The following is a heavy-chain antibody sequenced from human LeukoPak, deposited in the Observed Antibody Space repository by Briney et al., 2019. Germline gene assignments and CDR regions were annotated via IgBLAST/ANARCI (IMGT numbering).Heavy chain of an antibody. CDR3: AKAQERVAAAGTGDY. CDR2: ISGSGGST. J-gene: IGHJ4*02. V-gene: IGHV3-23*01. D-gene: IGHD6-13*01. Sequence: PGGSLRLSCAASGFTVSSYAMSWVRQAPGKGLEWGSAISGSGGSTYYADSVKGRFTMSRDNSKNTRYLQMKRLRAEDTAVYYCAKAQERVAAAGTGDYWGQGTLVTVSS. CDR1: GFTVSSYA.